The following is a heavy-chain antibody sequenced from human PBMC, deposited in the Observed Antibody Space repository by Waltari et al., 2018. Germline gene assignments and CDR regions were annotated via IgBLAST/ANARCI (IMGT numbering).Heavy chain of an antibody. CDR3: ARVDSSSWFYYATSVFDY. D-gene: IGHD6-13*01. J-gene: IGHJ4*02. Sequence: QVQLVQSGAEEKQPGPSVKVSCKASGYTFPGYYMHWLRPAPGQGLEWMGWINPNSGGTNYAQKLQGRVTMTRDTSISTAYMELSRLRSDDTAVYYCARVDSSSWFYYATSVFDYWGQGTLVTVSS. V-gene: IGHV1-2*02. CDR1: GYTFPGYY. CDR2: INPNSGGT.